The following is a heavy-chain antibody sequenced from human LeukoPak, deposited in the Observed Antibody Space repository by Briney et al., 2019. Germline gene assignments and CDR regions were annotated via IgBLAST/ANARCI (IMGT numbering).Heavy chain of an antibody. J-gene: IGHJ4*02. CDR3: ARELLEKRPMGFDY. D-gene: IGHD3-10*01. V-gene: IGHV6-1*01. Sequence: SQTLSLTCAISGDSVSSNTAAWNWIRQSPSRGLEWLGRTYYMSNWYNEYAAFVKSRITINPDTSKNQFSLQLNSVTPEDTAVYYCARELLEKRPMGFDYWGQGTLVTVSS. CDR2: TYYMSNWYN. CDR1: GDSVSSNTAA.